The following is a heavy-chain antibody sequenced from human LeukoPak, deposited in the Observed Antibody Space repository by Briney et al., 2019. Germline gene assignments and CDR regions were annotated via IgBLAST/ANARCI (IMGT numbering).Heavy chain of an antibody. D-gene: IGHD4-17*01. V-gene: IGHV5-51*01. J-gene: IGHJ5*02. Sequence: GESLKISCKTSGYDFSTQWIGWVRQMPGKGLEWMGIFYPTDSITKYNPSFQGHVTMSADTSINTAYLQWRSLKASDTAMYYCARLAPDYADYWFDPWGQGTLVTVSS. CDR2: FYPTDSIT. CDR3: ARLAPDYADYWFDP. CDR1: GYDFSTQW.